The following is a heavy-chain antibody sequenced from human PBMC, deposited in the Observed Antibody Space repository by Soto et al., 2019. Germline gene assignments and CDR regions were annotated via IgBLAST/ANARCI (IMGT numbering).Heavy chain of an antibody. Sequence: SVKVSCKASGGTFSSYAISWVRQAPGQGLEWMGGIIPIFGTANYAQKFQGRVTITADESTSTAYMELSSLRSEDTAVYYCARVERYYEFESGYIPYGMDVWGQGNTVTVSS. D-gene: IGHD3-3*01. CDR1: GGTFSSYA. V-gene: IGHV1-69*13. J-gene: IGHJ6*02. CDR3: ARVERYYEFESGYIPYGMDV. CDR2: IIPIFGTA.